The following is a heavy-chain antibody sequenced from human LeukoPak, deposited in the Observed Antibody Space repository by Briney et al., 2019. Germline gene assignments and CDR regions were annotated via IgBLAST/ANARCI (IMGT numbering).Heavy chain of an antibody. CDR2: INHSGST. V-gene: IGHV4-34*01. Sequence: PSETLSLTCAVYGGSFSGYYWSWIRQPPGKGLEWIGEINHSGSTNYNPSLKSRVTISVDTSKNQFSLKLSSVTAADTAVYYCARVLRVAAAGTTGMGYWGQGTLVTVSS. CDR3: ARVLRVAAAGTTGMGY. J-gene: IGHJ4*02. CDR1: GGSFSGYY. D-gene: IGHD6-13*01.